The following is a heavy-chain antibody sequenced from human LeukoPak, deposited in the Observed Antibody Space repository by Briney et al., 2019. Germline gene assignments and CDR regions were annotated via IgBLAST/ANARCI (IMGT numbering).Heavy chain of an antibody. CDR2: LSSSTSNI. J-gene: IGHJ4*02. D-gene: IGHD4-11*01. CDR3: AKDPYSDYGPSYFDY. CDR1: GFSLYDYA. V-gene: IGHV3-9*01. Sequence: GGSLRLSFAASGFSLYDYAMHWVRQAPGKGLEWVSGLSSSTSNIAYADSVKGRFTISRDNAFLYLQMNSLRVEDTAFYYCAKDPYSDYGPSYFDYWGQGTLVTVSS.